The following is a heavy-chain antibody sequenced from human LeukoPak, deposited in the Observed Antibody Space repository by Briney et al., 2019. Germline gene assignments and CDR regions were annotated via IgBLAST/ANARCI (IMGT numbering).Heavy chain of an antibody. CDR2: IKQDGSEK. CDR1: GFTFSSYW. Sequence: PGGSLRLSCAASGFTFSSYWMSWVRQAPGKGLECVANIKQDGSEKYYVDSVKGRFTISRDNAKNSLYLQMNSLRAEDTAVYYCARDYTYYDILTGYPYWYFDLWGRGTLVTVSS. J-gene: IGHJ2*01. CDR3: ARDYTYYDILTGYPYWYFDL. V-gene: IGHV3-7*01. D-gene: IGHD3-9*01.